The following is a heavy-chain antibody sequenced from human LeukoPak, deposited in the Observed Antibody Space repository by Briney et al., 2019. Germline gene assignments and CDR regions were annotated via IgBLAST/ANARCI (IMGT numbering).Heavy chain of an antibody. CDR2: ISGSGGST. Sequence: GGSLRLSCAASGFTFSSYAMSWVRQAPGKGLEWVSAISGSGGSTYYADSVKGRFTNSRDNSKNTLYLQMNSLRAEDTAVYYCAKEGTYYDILTGYYMKCGMDVWGQGTTVTVSS. D-gene: IGHD3-9*01. J-gene: IGHJ6*02. V-gene: IGHV3-23*01. CDR1: GFTFSSYA. CDR3: AKEGTYYDILTGYYMKCGMDV.